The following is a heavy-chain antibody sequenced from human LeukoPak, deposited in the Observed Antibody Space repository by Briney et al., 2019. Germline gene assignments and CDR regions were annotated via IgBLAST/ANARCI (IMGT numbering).Heavy chain of an antibody. V-gene: IGHV4-31*03. CDR2: IYYSGST. CDR1: GGSISSGGYY. J-gene: IGHJ4*02. CDR3: ARAVWSRVVATPYFDY. D-gene: IGHD5-12*01. Sequence: SETLSLTCTVSGGSISSGGYYWSWIRQHPGKGLDWIGYIYYSGSTYYNPSLKSRVTISVDTSKNQFSLKLSSVTAADTAVYYCARAVWSRVVATPYFDYWGQGTLVTVSS.